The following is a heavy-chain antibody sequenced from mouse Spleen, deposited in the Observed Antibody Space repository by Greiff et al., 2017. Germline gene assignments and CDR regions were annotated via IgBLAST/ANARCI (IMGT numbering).Heavy chain of an antibody. V-gene: IGHV5-16*01. CDR2: INYDGSST. J-gene: IGHJ3*01. Sequence: EVQLQESEGGLVQPGSSMKLSCTASGFTFSDYYMAWVRQVPEKGLEWVANINYDGSSTYYLDSLKSRFIISRDNAKNILYLQMSSLKSEDTATYYCARDQGDYYGSSYRTWFAYWGQGTLVTVSA. D-gene: IGHD1-1*01. CDR3: ARDQGDYYGSSYRTWFAY. CDR1: GFTFSDYY.